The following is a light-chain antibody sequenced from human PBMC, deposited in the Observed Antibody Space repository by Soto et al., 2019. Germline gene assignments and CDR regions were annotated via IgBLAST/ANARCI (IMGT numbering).Light chain of an antibody. CDR2: GAS. CDR1: QSVSSN. Sequence: IVMSQSPATLSVNPGQRATLSCRASQSVSSNLAWYQQKPGQAPRLLIYGASTRATGIPARFSGSGSGTEFTLTISSLQSEDFAVYYCQQYNNWPPELTFGGGTKV. CDR3: QQYNNWPPELT. V-gene: IGKV3-15*01. J-gene: IGKJ4*01.